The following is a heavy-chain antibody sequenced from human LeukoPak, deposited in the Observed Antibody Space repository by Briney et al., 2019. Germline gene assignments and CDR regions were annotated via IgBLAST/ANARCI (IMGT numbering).Heavy chain of an antibody. CDR3: AKGAQGPVAYYDFWSGYSTGGIDY. D-gene: IGHD3-3*01. CDR1: GFTFSSYA. J-gene: IGHJ4*02. CDR2: IWYDGSNK. Sequence: GGSLRLSCAATGFTFSSYAMSWVRQAPGKGLEWVAVIWYDGSNKYYADSMKGRFTISIDNSKNTLYLQINSLRAQDTAVYYCAKGAQGPVAYYDFWSGYSTGGIDYWGQGTLVTVSS. V-gene: IGHV3-33*06.